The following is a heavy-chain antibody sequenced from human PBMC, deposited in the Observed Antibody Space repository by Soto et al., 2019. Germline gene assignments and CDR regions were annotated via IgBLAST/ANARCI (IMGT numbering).Heavy chain of an antibody. CDR2: IYYSGST. Sequence: SETLSLTCTVSGGSISSGDYYWSWIRQPPGKGLEWIGYIYYSGSTYYNPSLKSRVTISVDTSKNQFSLKLSSVTAADTAVFYCARHYSSGSRNWFDPWGQGTLVTVSS. D-gene: IGHD6-19*01. CDR3: ARHYSSGSRNWFDP. J-gene: IGHJ5*02. CDR1: GGSISSGDYY. V-gene: IGHV4-30-4*01.